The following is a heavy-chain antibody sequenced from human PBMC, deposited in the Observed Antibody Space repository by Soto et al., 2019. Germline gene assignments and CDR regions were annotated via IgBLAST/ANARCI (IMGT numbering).Heavy chain of an antibody. CDR1: GDSVSSNSGA. CDR3: VRGLWSGYYSNWFDP. Sequence: PSQTLSLTCAISGDSVSSNSGAWNWIRQSPSRGLEWLGRTYYRSKWYSDYAVSVKSRTIINADTSKNQFFLQMNSVTPEDTAVYYCVRGLWSGYYSNWFDPWGQGTLVTVSS. CDR2: TYYRSKWYS. J-gene: IGHJ5*02. D-gene: IGHD3-3*01. V-gene: IGHV6-1*01.